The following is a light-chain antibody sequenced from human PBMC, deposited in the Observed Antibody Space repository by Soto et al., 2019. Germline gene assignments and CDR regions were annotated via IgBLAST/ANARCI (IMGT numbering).Light chain of an antibody. V-gene: IGKV3D-11*01. CDR1: QAVNTR. CDR2: GAS. CDR3: QHRSNWWT. Sequence: IVLTQSPATLSSFPGDRVTLSCRASQAVNTRLAWYQHKPGQAPRLLIYGASSRATGIPDRFSGSGSGTDFTLTITTLEPEDFAVYYCQHRSNWWTFGQGTKVDIK. J-gene: IGKJ1*01.